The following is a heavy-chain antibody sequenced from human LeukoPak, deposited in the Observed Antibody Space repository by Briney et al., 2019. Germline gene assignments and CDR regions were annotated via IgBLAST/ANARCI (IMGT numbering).Heavy chain of an antibody. Sequence: GSLGLSCAASGFTFSDYYMSWIRQAPGKGLEWIGEINHSGSTNYNPSLKSRVTISVDTSKNQFSLKLSSVTAADTAVYYCARGQYYDFWSGYYVSGNWFDPWGQGTLVTVSS. CDR3: ARGQYYDFWSGYYVSGNWFDP. D-gene: IGHD3-3*01. V-gene: IGHV4-34*01. CDR2: INHSGST. J-gene: IGHJ5*02. CDR1: GFTFSDYY.